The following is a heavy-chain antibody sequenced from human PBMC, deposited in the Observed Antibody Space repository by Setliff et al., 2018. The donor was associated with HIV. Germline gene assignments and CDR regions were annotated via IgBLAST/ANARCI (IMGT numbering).Heavy chain of an antibody. D-gene: IGHD1-1*01. CDR2: MFRTGTS. J-gene: IGHJ4*02. CDR3: ATVDGTRYLDY. V-gene: IGHV4-38-2*01. Sequence: TLSLTCAVSGYSIRSGYYWGWIRQSPGKGLEWIGTMFRTGTSYYNPSLTSRVTISQDTSKNQFSLEQTSVTAADTAVYYCATVDGTRYLDYWGQGKLVTVSS. CDR1: GYSIRSGYY.